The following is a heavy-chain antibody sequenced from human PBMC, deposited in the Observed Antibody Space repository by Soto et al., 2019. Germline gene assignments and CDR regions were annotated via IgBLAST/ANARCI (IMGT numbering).Heavy chain of an antibody. Sequence: ETLSLTCTVSGGSIYSYYWNWIRQPPGRGLEWIGYVYYTGSTNYNPSLKSRVTISLDTSKNQFSLKLSSVTAADTAVYYCARVRGAASNFDYWGQGTPVTVSS. CDR2: VYYTGST. CDR3: ARVRGAASNFDY. CDR1: GGSIYSYY. V-gene: IGHV4-59*01. J-gene: IGHJ4*02. D-gene: IGHD2-15*01.